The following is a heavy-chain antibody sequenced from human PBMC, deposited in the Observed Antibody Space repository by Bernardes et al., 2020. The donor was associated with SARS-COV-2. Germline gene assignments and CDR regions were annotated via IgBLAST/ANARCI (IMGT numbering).Heavy chain of an antibody. V-gene: IGHV3-64D*06. CDR1: GFTFSSYA. J-gene: IGHJ6*02. D-gene: IGHD2-2*01. CDR3: VKFGDCSSTSCSVYYYYGMDV. CDR2: ISSNGGST. Sequence: GGSLRLSCSASGFTFSSYAMHWVRQAPGKGLEYVSAISSNGGSTYYADSVKGRFTISRDNSKNTLYLQMSSLRAEDTAVYYCVKFGDCSSTSCSVYYYYGMDVWGQGTTVTVSS.